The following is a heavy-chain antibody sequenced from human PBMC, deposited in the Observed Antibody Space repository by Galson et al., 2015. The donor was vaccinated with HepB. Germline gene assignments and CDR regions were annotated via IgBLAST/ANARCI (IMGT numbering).Heavy chain of an antibody. CDR1: GFTFSNAW. Sequence: SLRLSCAASGFTFSNAWMSWVRQAPGKGLEWVGRIKSKTDGGTTDYAAPVKGRFTISRDDSKNTLYLQMNSLKTEDTAVYYCTTGLLEWLYYYYYYMDVWGKGTTVTVSS. J-gene: IGHJ6*03. CDR3: TTGLLEWLYYYYYYMDV. D-gene: IGHD3-3*01. CDR2: IKSKTDGGTT. V-gene: IGHV3-15*01.